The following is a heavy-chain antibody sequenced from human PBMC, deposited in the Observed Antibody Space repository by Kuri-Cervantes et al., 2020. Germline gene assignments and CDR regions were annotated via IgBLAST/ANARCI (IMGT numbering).Heavy chain of an antibody. CDR2: INPNSGHT. CDR1: GYTLSDHF. D-gene: IGHD3-10*01. V-gene: IGHV1-2*06. CDR3: AREGRVGRKYFDY. J-gene: IGHJ4*02. Sequence: ASVKVSCKGSGYTLSDHFMHWVRQAPGQGLEWMGRINPNSGHTDSAQKFQGRATMTRDTSINTAYMELSSLRSDDTAVYYCAREGRVGRKYFDYWGQGALVTVSS.